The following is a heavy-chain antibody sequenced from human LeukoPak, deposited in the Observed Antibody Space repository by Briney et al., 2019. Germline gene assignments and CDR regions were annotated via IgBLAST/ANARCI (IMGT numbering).Heavy chain of an antibody. V-gene: IGHV3-7*01. D-gene: IGHD3-16*01. J-gene: IGHJ5*02. CDR2: IKQDGVEK. CDR3: VRDGGTDWYDP. CDR1: GFTISDYW. Sequence: GGCLRLSCAASGFTISDYWMTWVRQAPGKGLEWVANIKQDGVEKSYVDSVKGRFTISRDNANNSIFLQMNSLRVEDTAIYYCVRDGGTDWYDPWGQGTLVSVSS.